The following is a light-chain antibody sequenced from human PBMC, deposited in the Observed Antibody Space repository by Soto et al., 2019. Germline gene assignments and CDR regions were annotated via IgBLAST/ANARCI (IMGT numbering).Light chain of an antibody. CDR3: QQSYSTPLT. V-gene: IGKV3-15*01. CDR1: QSVSSN. CDR2: GAS. J-gene: IGKJ4*01. Sequence: EIVLTQSPGTLSLSPGDRATLSCRASQSVSSNLAWYQQKPGQAPRLLIYGASTRATGIPARFSGSGSGTEFTLTISSLQPEDFATYYCQQSYSTPLTFGGGTKVDIK.